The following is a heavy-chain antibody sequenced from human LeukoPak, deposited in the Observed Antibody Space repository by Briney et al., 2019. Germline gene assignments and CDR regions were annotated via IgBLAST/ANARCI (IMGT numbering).Heavy chain of an antibody. CDR3: ARDRVETDYYDSSGPTDY. CDR1: GYTFTSYD. CDR2: ISAYNGNT. J-gene: IGHJ4*02. D-gene: IGHD3-22*01. V-gene: IGHV1-18*01. Sequence: ASVKVSCKASGYTFTSYDINWVRQAPGQGLEWMGWISAYNGNTNYAQKLQGRVTMTTDTSTSTAYMELRSLRSDDTAVYYCARDRVETDYYDSSGPTDYWGQGTLVTVSS.